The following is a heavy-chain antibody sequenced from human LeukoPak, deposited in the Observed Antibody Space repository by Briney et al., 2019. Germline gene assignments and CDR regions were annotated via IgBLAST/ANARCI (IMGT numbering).Heavy chain of an antibody. J-gene: IGHJ4*02. CDR2: VSYSGGT. Sequence: SETLSLTCTVSGDSFSSSGYYWVWIRQPPGKGLEWVGTVSYSGGTYYNPSLKSRVTTSADTPKRQFSLRLSSVTAADTAVYYCARQVVPGYYDYWGQGTLVTVSS. V-gene: IGHV4-39*01. CDR1: GDSFSSSGYY. D-gene: IGHD2-21*01. CDR3: ARQVVPGYYDY.